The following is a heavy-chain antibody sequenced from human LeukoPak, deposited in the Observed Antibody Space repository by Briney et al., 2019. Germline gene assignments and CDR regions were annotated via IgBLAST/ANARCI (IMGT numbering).Heavy chain of an antibody. CDR3: AKRGLMGIYYYYMDV. CDR2: IKQDGSER. J-gene: IGHJ6*03. V-gene: IGHV3-7*03. CDR1: GFSMSVYW. Sequence: PGGSLRLSCAASGFSMSVYWMSWVRQAPGKGLEWVGNIKQDGSERNYVDSVKGRFTISRDNAKNTLYLQMNSLRGEDTAVYYCAKRGLMGIYYYYMDVWGKGTTVTVSS. D-gene: IGHD3-10*01.